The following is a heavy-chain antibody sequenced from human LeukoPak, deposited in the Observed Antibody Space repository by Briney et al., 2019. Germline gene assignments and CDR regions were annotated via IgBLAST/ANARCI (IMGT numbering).Heavy chain of an antibody. Sequence: PGGSLRLSCAAWGFTFSSYAMHWVRQAPGKGLEYVSAISSNGGSTYYANSVKGRFTISRDNSKNTLYLQMGSLRAEDMAVYYCARGREPQGSGSYYPAYYYYGMDVWGQGTTVTVSS. CDR2: ISSNGGST. CDR1: GFTFSSYA. J-gene: IGHJ6*02. CDR3: ARGREPQGSGSYYPAYYYYGMDV. D-gene: IGHD3-10*01. V-gene: IGHV3-64*01.